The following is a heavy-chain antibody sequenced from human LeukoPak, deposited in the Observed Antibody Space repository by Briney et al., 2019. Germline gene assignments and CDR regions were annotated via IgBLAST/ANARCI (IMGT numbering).Heavy chain of an antibody. V-gene: IGHV3-30*04. D-gene: IGHD4-11*01. J-gene: IGHJ4*02. CDR3: VRQDSACFDY. CDR1: GFTFSSYA. CDR2: ISYDGSNK. Sequence: GRSLRLSCAASGFTFSSYAMHWVRQAPGKGLEWVAVISYDGSNKFNADSVKGRFTISRDNSKNTLFLQMNSLGAEDTALYYCVRQDSACFDYWGQGVLVTVSS.